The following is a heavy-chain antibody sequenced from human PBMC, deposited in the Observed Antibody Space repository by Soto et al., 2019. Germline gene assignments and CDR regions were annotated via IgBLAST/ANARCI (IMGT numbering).Heavy chain of an antibody. D-gene: IGHD2-2*01. V-gene: IGHV4-31*03. J-gene: IGHJ4*02. CDR2: IYYSGST. CDR1: GGSISSGGYY. Sequence: SETLSLTCTVSGGSISSGGYYWSWIRQHPGKGLEWIGYIYYSGSTYYNPSLKSRVTISVDTSKNQFSLKLSSVTAADTAVYYCARVVSSKTFVHFDYWGQGTLVTVSS. CDR3: ARVVSSKTFVHFDY.